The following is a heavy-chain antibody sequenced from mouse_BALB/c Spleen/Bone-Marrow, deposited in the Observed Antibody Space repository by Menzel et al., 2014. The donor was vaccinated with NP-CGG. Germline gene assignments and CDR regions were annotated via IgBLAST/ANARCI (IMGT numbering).Heavy chain of an antibody. D-gene: IGHD1-1*01. CDR1: GFTFSSFG. J-gene: IGHJ2*01. Sequence: EVQLQESGGGLVQPGGSRKLSCAASGFTFSSFGTHWVRQAPEKGLEWVAYISSGSSTIYYADTVMGRFTISRDNPKNTLFLQMTSLRSEDTAMYYCVRSGSSSGYFDYWGQGTTLTVSS. V-gene: IGHV5-17*02. CDR3: VRSGSSSGYFDY. CDR2: ISSGSSTI.